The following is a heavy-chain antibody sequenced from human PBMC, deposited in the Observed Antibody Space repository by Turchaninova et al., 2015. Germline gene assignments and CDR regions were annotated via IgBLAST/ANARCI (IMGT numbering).Heavy chain of an antibody. CDR2: ITPDSGKT. J-gene: IGHJ5*02. V-gene: IGHV1-18*01. CDR3: VRGWDGTKLDP. D-gene: IGHD1-26*01. CDR1: GYSFITYG. Sequence: VQLVRSGGEVKNTVASMKAPVQASGYSFITYGISWVRQAPGQGLEWMGWITPDSGKTNYAQKFQDRVRMTTDTSTNTIYMELRSLRNDDTAVYYCVRGWDGTKLDPWGQGTLVNVSS.